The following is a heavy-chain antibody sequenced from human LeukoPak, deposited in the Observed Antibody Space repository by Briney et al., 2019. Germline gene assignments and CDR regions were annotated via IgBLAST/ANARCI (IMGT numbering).Heavy chain of an antibody. D-gene: IGHD2-2*01. CDR1: GFTFSDYY. Sequence: GGSLRLSCAASGFTFSDYYMSWIRQAPGKGLEWVSYISSSSSYTNYADSVKGRFTISRDNSKNTLYLQMNSLRAEDTAVYYCARVVPASYAFDIWGQGTMVTVSS. CDR3: ARVVPASYAFDI. V-gene: IGHV3-11*05. CDR2: ISSSSSYT. J-gene: IGHJ3*02.